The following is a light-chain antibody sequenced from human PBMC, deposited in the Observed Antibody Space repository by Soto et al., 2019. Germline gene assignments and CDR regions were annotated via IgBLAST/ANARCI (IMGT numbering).Light chain of an antibody. V-gene: IGKV3-20*01. CDR1: QSVRSN. J-gene: IGKJ4*01. CDR3: QQYGSSPPLT. CDR2: GAS. Sequence: EVVMTQSPATLSVSPGERVTLSCRASQSVRSNLAWYQQKPGQAPRLLIYGASSRATGIPDRFSGSGSGTDFTLTISRLEPEDFVVYYCQQYGSSPPLTFGGGTKVDIK.